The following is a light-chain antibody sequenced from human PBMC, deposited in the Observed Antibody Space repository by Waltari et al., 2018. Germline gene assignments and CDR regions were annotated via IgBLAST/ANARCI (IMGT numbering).Light chain of an antibody. J-gene: IGKJ3*01. Sequence: DIVMTQSPDSLTLLLGERAPISCKSTQSVLRTSSNKNFLAWYKQKSGQPPKLLFYWASTRESGVPDRFSGSGSGTDFTLTISSLQSEDVAIYYCQQYYDSPITFGPGTKVDV. V-gene: IGKV4-1*01. CDR1: QSVLRTSSNKNF. CDR2: WAS. CDR3: QQYYDSPIT.